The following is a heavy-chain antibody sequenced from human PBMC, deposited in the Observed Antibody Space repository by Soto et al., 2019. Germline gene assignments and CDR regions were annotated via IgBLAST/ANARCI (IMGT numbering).Heavy chain of an antibody. CDR2: IYHSGST. J-gene: IGHJ4*02. Sequence: PSETLSLTCAVSGGSISSSNWWSWVRQPPGKGLEWIGEIYHSGSTNYNPSLKSRVTISVDKSKNQFSLKLSSVTAADTAVYYCARAKVLWFGESEPDYWGQGTLVTVSS. V-gene: IGHV4-4*02. D-gene: IGHD3-10*01. CDR1: GGSISSSNW. CDR3: ARAKVLWFGESEPDY.